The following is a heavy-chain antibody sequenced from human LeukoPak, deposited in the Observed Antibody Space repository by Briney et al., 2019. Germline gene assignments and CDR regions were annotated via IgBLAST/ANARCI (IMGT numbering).Heavy chain of an antibody. CDR1: GYTFTSYD. D-gene: IGHD3-10*01. Sequence: ASAKVSCKASGYTFTSYDINWVRQATGQGLEWMGWMNPNSGNTGYAQKFQDRVTMTRNTSISTAYMELSSLRSEDTAVYYCARWRYYGSGSYFYYYYGMDVWGQGTTVTVSS. CDR2: MNPNSGNT. CDR3: ARWRYYGSGSYFYYYYGMDV. J-gene: IGHJ6*02. V-gene: IGHV1-8*01.